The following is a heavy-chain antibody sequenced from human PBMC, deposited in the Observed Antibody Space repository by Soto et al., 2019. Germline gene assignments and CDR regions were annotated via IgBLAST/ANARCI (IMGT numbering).Heavy chain of an antibody. Sequence: SVKVSCKASGFTFTSSAVQWVRQARGQRLEWIGWIVVGSGNTNYAQKFQERVTITRDMSTSTAYMELSSLRSEDTAVYYCAAGLRLYYDILTGYLYGMDVWGQGTTVTVSS. CDR2: IVVGSGNT. D-gene: IGHD3-9*01. CDR3: AAGLRLYYDILTGYLYGMDV. J-gene: IGHJ6*02. CDR1: GFTFTSSA. V-gene: IGHV1-58*01.